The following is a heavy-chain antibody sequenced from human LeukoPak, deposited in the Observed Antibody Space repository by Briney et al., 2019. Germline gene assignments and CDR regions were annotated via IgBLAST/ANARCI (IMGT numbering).Heavy chain of an antibody. J-gene: IGHJ4*02. CDR2: INSDGSIT. CDR1: GFTFSIYW. Sequence: GGSLRLSCAASGFTFSIYWMHWVRQVPGKGLVWVSRINSDGSITNYADSVKGRFTISRDNAKNTLYLQMNSLRAEDTAVYYCVREYCGGDRYTDYWGQGTLVTVSS. D-gene: IGHD2-21*02. V-gene: IGHV3-74*01. CDR3: VREYCGGDRYTDY.